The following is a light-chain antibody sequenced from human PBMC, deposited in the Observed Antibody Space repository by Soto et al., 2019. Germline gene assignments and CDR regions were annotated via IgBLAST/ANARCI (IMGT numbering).Light chain of an antibody. CDR2: DNN. CDR3: GTWDSSLSAGRV. J-gene: IGLJ3*02. CDR1: SSNIGNNY. Sequence: QSVLTQPPSVSAAPGQKVTISCSGSSSNIGNNYVSWYQQLPGTAPKLLIYDNNKRPSGIPDRFSGSKSGASATLDITGLQTGDEADYYCGTWDSSLSAGRVFGGGTQLTVL. V-gene: IGLV1-51*01.